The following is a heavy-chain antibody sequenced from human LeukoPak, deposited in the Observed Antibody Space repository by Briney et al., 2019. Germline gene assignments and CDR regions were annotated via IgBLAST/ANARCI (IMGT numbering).Heavy chain of an antibody. J-gene: IGHJ4*02. Sequence: SGGSLRLSCAASGFTFSSYGMHWVRQAPGKGLEWVAVIWYDGSNKYYADSVKGRFTISRDNSKNTLYLQMNSLRAEDTAVYYCARAIAVAGTVEGFCDYWGQGTLVTVSS. CDR1: GFTFSSYG. D-gene: IGHD6-19*01. CDR3: ARAIAVAGTVEGFCDY. CDR2: IWYDGSNK. V-gene: IGHV3-33*08.